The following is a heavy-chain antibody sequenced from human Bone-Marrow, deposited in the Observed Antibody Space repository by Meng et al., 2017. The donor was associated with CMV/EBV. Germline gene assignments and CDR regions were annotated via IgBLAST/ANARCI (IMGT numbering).Heavy chain of an antibody. CDR1: GGSINNTGYY. V-gene: IGHV4-39*07. CDR2: IYYTGST. D-gene: IGHD1-26*01. Sequence: SETLSLTCTVSGGSINNTGYYWGWIRQSPGKGLEWIANIYYTGSTYYDLSLRSRVTISVDTSKSQFSLNLYSVTAADTAVYYCAREQWELLGAFDFWGQGILVHVYS. J-gene: IGHJ4*02. CDR3: AREQWELLGAFDF.